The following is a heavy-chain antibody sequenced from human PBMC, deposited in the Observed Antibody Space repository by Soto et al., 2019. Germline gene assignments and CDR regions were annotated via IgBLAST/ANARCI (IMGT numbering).Heavy chain of an antibody. Sequence: QVQLQESGPGLVKPSGTLSLTCAVSGGSITNTDWWTWVRQPPGMGLEWVGDISLSGNTNYNPSLGGRAAISLDKSRNQFSLILNSVTAADTAVYYCASRGSSGPFWGQGTLVTVSS. J-gene: IGHJ4*02. D-gene: IGHD3-22*01. CDR3: ASRGSSGPF. CDR1: GGSITNTDW. CDR2: ISLSGNT. V-gene: IGHV4-4*02.